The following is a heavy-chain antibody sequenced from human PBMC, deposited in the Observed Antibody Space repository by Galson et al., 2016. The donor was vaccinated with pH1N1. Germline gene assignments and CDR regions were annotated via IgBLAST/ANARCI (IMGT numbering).Heavy chain of an antibody. CDR2: ITWNSGRI. D-gene: IGHD3-22*01. V-gene: IGHV3-9*03. J-gene: IGHJ4*02. CDR1: GFSFEDYG. CDR3: AREDYYDSSGFGY. Sequence: SLRLSCAAPGFSFEDYGMHWVRQAPGKGLEWVSGITWNSGRIGYADSVKGRFTISRDNSKKTLYLQMGSLRAEDMAVYYCAREDYYDSSGFGYWGQGTLVTVAS.